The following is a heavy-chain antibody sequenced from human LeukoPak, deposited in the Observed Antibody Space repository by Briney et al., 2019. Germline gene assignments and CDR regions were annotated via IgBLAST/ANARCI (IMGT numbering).Heavy chain of an antibody. Sequence: PSETLSLTCTVSGGSISSYYRSWIRQPAGKGLEWIGRIYTSGSTNYNPSLKSRVTMSVDTSKNQFSLKLSSVTAADTAVYYCARGMGSGSYSGYYYYMDVWGKGTTVTVSS. D-gene: IGHD3-10*01. CDR2: IYTSGST. CDR3: ARGMGSGSYSGYYYYMDV. J-gene: IGHJ6*03. V-gene: IGHV4-4*07. CDR1: GGSISSYY.